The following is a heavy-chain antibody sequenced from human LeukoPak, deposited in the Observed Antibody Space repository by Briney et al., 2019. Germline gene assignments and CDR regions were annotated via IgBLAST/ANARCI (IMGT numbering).Heavy chain of an antibody. CDR1: GFTFSSYA. D-gene: IGHD6-19*01. V-gene: IGHV4-59*08. CDR2: IYYSGST. J-gene: IGHJ4*02. Sequence: GSLRLSCAASGFTFSSYAMSWVRQAPGKGLEWIGYIYYSGSTNYNPSLKSRVTISVDTSKNQFSLKLSSATAADTAVYYCARLTSGWNGFDYWGQGTLVTVSS. CDR3: ARLTSGWNGFDY.